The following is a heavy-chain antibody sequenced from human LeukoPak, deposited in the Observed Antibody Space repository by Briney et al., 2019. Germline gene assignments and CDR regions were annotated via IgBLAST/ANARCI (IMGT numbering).Heavy chain of an antibody. Sequence: GGSLRLSCAASGFTFSSYSMNWVRQAPGKGLEWVSAISGSGGSTYYADSVKGRFTISRDNSKNTLYLQMNSLRAEDTAVYYCAKGYSSSWYLYFDYWGQGTLVTVSS. J-gene: IGHJ4*02. V-gene: IGHV3-23*01. CDR3: AKGYSSSWYLYFDY. D-gene: IGHD6-13*01. CDR1: GFTFSSYS. CDR2: ISGSGGST.